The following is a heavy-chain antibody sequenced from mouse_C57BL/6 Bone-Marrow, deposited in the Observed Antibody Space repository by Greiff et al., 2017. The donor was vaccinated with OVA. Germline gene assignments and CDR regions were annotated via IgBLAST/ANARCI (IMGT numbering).Heavy chain of an antibody. CDR1: GFTFSSYG. CDR3: ARLGLDY. Sequence: VQGVESGGDLVKPGGSLKLSCAASGFTFSSYGMSWVRQTPDKRLEWVATISSGGSYTYYPDSVKGRFTISRDNAKNTLYLQMSSLKSEDTAMYYCARLGLDYWGQGTTLTVSS. J-gene: IGHJ2*01. CDR2: ISSGGSYT. V-gene: IGHV5-6*01.